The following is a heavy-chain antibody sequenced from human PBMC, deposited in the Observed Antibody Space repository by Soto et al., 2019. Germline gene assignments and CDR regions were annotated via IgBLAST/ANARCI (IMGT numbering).Heavy chain of an antibody. J-gene: IGHJ4*02. D-gene: IGHD6-13*01. Sequence: GGPLRLACAASGFTFSSYTVNWVRQAPGKGLEWVSGINWNGGSTGYADSVKGRFTISRDNAKNSLSLQMNSLRADDTAVYYCARGSNSYDYWGQGTLVTVS. CDR3: ARGSNSYDY. V-gene: IGHV3-20*04. CDR2: INWNGGST. CDR1: GFTFSSYT.